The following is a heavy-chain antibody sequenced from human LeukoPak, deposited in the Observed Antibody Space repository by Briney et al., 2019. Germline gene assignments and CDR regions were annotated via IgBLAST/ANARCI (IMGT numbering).Heavy chain of an antibody. Sequence: SETLSLTCAVSGYSISSGYYWAWIRQPPGKGLEWFGNIYHIGSTFYNPSLKSRATISVVTTKNQFSLKLSSVTAADTAVYYCARRYGNSYFDYWGQGTLVTVSS. CDR3: ARRYGNSYFDY. D-gene: IGHD4-23*01. CDR2: IYHIGST. V-gene: IGHV4-38-2*01. J-gene: IGHJ4*02. CDR1: GYSISSGYY.